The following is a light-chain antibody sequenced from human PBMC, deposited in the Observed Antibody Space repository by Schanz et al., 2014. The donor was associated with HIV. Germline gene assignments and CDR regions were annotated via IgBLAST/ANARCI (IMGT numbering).Light chain of an antibody. V-gene: IGLV2-14*03. CDR2: DVT. J-gene: IGLJ1*01. CDR3: SSYTSSSTLV. CDR1: SGDVGRYDY. Sequence: QSALTQPASVSGSLGQSITISCTGTSGDVGRYDYLSWYQQHPGQAPKLLIYDVTYRPSGISNRFSGSKSGYTASLTISGLQAEDEADYYCSSYTSSSTLVFGTGTKLTVL.